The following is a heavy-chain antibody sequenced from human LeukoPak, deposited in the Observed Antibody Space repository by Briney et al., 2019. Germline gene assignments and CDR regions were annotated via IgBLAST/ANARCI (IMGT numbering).Heavy chain of an antibody. J-gene: IGHJ4*02. D-gene: IGHD5-24*01. CDR1: GGSISSYY. Sequence: SETLSLTCTVSGGSISSYYWSWIRQPPGKGLEWIGYIYHSGSTNYNPSLKSRVTISVDTSKNQFSLKLSSVTAADTAVYYCARGDGYTYYFDYWGQGTLVTVSS. V-gene: IGHV4-59*08. CDR3: ARGDGYTYYFDY. CDR2: IYHSGST.